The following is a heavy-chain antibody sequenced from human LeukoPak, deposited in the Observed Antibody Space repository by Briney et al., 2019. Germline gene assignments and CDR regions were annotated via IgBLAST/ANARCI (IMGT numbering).Heavy chain of an antibody. J-gene: IGHJ5*02. CDR3: ARGLGIGGSYLNFNWFDP. Sequence: SETLSLTCAVYGGSFSGCYWSWIRQPPGKGLEWIGEINHSGSTNYNPSLKSRVTISVDTSKNQFSLKLSSVTAADTAVYYCARGLGIGGSYLNFNWFDPWGQGTLVTVSS. CDR2: INHSGST. V-gene: IGHV4-34*01. D-gene: IGHD1-26*01. CDR1: GGSFSGCY.